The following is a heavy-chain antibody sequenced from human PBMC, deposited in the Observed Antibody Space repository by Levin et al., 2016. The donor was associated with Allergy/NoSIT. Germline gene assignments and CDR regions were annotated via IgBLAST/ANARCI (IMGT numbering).Heavy chain of an antibody. CDR3: GVGYSSSWYDY. Sequence: WIRQPPGKGLEWVSYISSSGSTIYYADSVKGRFTISRDNAKNSLYLQMNSLRAEDTAVYYCGVGYSSSWYDYWGQGTLVTVSS. D-gene: IGHD6-13*01. CDR2: ISSSGSTI. V-gene: IGHV3-11*01. J-gene: IGHJ4*02.